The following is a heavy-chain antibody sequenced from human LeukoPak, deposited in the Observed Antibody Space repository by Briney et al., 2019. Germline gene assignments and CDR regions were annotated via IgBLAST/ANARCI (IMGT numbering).Heavy chain of an antibody. CDR3: ARQLELQNYYGMDV. D-gene: IGHD1-7*01. V-gene: IGHV5-51*01. CDR2: INPDDSDI. Sequence: GESLKISCKGSGXMFTSYWIGWVRQMPGKGLEWMGIINPDDSDIRYSPSFQGQVAISADKSISTAYLRWSSLKASDTAMYYCARQLELQNYYGMDVWGQGTSVTVSS. CDR1: GXMFTSYW. J-gene: IGHJ6*02.